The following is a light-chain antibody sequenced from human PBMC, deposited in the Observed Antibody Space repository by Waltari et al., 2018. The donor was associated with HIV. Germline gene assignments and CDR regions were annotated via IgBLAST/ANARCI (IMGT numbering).Light chain of an antibody. CDR2: DND. J-gene: IGLJ3*02. V-gene: IGLV1-51*01. CDR3: GTWDSSLNAGV. CDR1: RSNLANNY. Sequence: QSMLTQPPSVSAAPGQKVTIYCSGSRSNLANNYVSWYPPLPGAAPKLVIYDNDNRPSGIPDRCSGSKSGASATLVINGLQTGDEGDYYCGTWDSSLNAGVFGGGTKLTVL.